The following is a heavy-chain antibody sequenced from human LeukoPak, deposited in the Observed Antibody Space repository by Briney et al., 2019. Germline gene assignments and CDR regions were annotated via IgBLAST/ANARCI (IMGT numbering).Heavy chain of an antibody. CDR2: MNPNSGNT. CDR3: ARGPYCSGGSCYSAYYFDY. D-gene: IGHD2-15*01. Sequence: ASVKVSCKASGYTFTSYGINWVRQATGQGLEWMGWMNPNSGNTGYAQKFQGRVTMTRNTSISTAYMELSSLRSEDTAVYYCARGPYCSGGSCYSAYYFDYWGQGTLVTVSS. CDR1: GYTFTSYG. J-gene: IGHJ4*02. V-gene: IGHV1-8*02.